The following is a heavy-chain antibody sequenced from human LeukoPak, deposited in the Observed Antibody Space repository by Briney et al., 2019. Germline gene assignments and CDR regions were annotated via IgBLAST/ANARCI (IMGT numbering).Heavy chain of an antibody. CDR1: GFTFASYA. CDR3: STDSLVMNY. V-gene: IGHV3-23*01. D-gene: IGHD2-21*01. J-gene: IGHJ4*02. Sequence: PGGSLRLSCAASGFTFASYAMTWVRQAPGKGLEWVSAISVSGDSTYYADSVKGRFTISRDNAKNTLYLQMNSLKTEDTAVYYCSTDSLVMNYWGQGTLVTVSS. CDR2: ISVSGDST.